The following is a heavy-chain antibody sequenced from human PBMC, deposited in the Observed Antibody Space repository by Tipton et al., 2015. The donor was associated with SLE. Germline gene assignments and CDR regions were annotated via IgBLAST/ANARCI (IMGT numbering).Heavy chain of an antibody. CDR1: GGSFSGYY. CDR3: ARGSMIFGVVIKYFDY. V-gene: IGHV4-34*01. D-gene: IGHD3/OR15-3a*01. Sequence: TLSLTCAVYGGSFSGYYWSWIRQPPGKGLEWIGEINHSGSTNYNPSLKSRVTISVDTSKNQFSLRLSSVTAADTAVYYCARGSMIFGVVIKYFDYWSQGTLVTVSS. J-gene: IGHJ4*02. CDR2: INHSGST.